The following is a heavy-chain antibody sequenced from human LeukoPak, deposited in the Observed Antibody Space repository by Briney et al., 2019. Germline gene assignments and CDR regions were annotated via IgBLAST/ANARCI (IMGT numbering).Heavy chain of an antibody. V-gene: IGHV3-21*01. CDR1: GFTFSSYS. Sequence: GESLKISCAASGFTFSSYSMNWVRQAPGKGLEWVSSISSSSSYIYYADSVKGRFTISRDNAKNSLYLQMNSLRAEDTAVYYCARITYYYDAFDYWGQGTLVTVSS. D-gene: IGHD3-22*01. CDR2: ISSSSSYI. CDR3: ARITYYYDAFDY. J-gene: IGHJ4*02.